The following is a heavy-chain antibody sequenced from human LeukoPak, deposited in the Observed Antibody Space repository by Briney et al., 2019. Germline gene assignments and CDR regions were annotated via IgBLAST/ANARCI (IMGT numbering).Heavy chain of an antibody. CDR2: ISSNSDTI. CDR3: LTSSFDH. CDR1: GFTLGDYD. V-gene: IGHV3-9*01. J-gene: IGHJ4*02. Sequence: GGSLRLSCAASGFTLGDYDIHWVRQAPGKGPEWVSSISSNSDTIAYAEPVKGRCTVSRDNTINSLYLQMDSLRVEDTALYYCLTSSFDHWGQGTLVTVSS.